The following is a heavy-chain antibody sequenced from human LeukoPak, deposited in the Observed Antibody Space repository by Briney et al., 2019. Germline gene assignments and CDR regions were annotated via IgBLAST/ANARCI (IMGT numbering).Heavy chain of an antibody. D-gene: IGHD3-10*01. V-gene: IGHV3-48*03. CDR3: ARITMVRSMDV. CDR1: GFIFSRYE. CDR2: ISSSGSTI. J-gene: IGHJ6*02. Sequence: GGSLRLSCAAPGFIFSRYEMNWVRQAPGKGLEWVSYISSSGSTILYADSVKGRFTISRDDARSSLYLQMNSLRAEDTAVYYCARITMVRSMDVWGQGTTVTVSS.